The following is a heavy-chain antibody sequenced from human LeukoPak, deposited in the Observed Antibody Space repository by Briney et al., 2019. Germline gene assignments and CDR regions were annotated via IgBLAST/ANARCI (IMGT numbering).Heavy chain of an antibody. V-gene: IGHV4-61*09. CDR2: MNTTGYT. J-gene: IGHJ4*02. CDR3: ARDWDY. CDR1: GASISIGSYC. Sequence: SETLSLACTVSGASISIGSYCWSWLRQPAGKGLEWMGHMNTTGYTKYNPSLKSRVTISVDTSSNQFSLKLSSVTAADTAVYYCARDWDYWGQGTLVTVS.